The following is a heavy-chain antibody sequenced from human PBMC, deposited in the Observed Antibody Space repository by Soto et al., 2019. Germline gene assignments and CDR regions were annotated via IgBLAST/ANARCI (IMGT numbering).Heavy chain of an antibody. J-gene: IGHJ4*02. CDR1: GFTFSSYA. D-gene: IGHD1-26*01. CDR3: AKLGTMGVFDN. V-gene: IGHV3-23*01. CDR2: ITFRGDYT. Sequence: EVQLLESGGGLVQPGGSLRLSCAASGFTFSSYAMSWVRQAPGKGLEWLAGITFRGDYTYYADSVKGRFTLSRDNSRNRVDLQMNSLKVEDTALYYCAKLGTMGVFDNWGQGTLLTVSS.